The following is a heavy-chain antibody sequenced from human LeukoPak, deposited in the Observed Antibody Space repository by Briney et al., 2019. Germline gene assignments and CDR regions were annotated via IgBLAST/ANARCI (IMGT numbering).Heavy chain of an antibody. CDR1: GGSISTYS. V-gene: IGHV4-59*01. CDR3: ARGRGPATVTIFDY. D-gene: IGHD4-17*01. Sequence: SETLSLTCTVSGGSISTYSWSWIRQPPGKGLEWIGYIYYSGSTNYNPSLKSRVTISLDTSKSQFSLKLSSVTAADTAVYYCARGRGPATVTIFDYWGQGTLVTVSS. CDR2: IYYSGST. J-gene: IGHJ4*02.